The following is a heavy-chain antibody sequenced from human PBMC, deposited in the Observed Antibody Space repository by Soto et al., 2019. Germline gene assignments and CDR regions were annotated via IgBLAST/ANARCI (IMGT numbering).Heavy chain of an antibody. D-gene: IGHD3-22*01. CDR1: GFTFSSYA. CDR3: AKEATYYYDSSGYYETQYYDY. CDR2: ISGSGGST. V-gene: IGHV3-23*01. J-gene: IGHJ4*02. Sequence: EVQLLESGGGLVQPGGSLRLSCAASGFTFSSYAMSWVRQAPGKGLEWVSAISGSGGSTYYADSVKGRFTISRDNSKNTLYLQMNSLRAEDTAVYYCAKEATYYYDSSGYYETQYYDYWGQGTLVTVSS.